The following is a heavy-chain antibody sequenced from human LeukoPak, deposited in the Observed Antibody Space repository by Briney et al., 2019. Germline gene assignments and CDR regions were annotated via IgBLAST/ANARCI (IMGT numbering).Heavy chain of an antibody. J-gene: IGHJ4*02. Sequence: PGGSLRLSCAASGFTFSSYAMTWIRQAPGKGLEWVSSISGSGGSTDYADSVKGRCTTSRDNSRNMVFLQMNSLRAEATAVYYCAKYLHVRGSWPFDYWGQGTLVTVSS. D-gene: IGHD1-26*01. V-gene: IGHV3-23*01. CDR2: ISGSGGST. CDR3: AKYLHVRGSWPFDY. CDR1: GFTFSSYA.